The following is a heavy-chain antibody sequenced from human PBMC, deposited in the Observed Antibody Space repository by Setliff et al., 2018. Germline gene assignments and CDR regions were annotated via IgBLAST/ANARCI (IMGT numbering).Heavy chain of an antibody. CDR3: ARGRFFTY. V-gene: IGHV3-7*01. D-gene: IGHD3-3*01. Sequence: PGGSLRLSCAASGFTFSSDPMNWVRQAPGKGLEWVANIKSYGREKNYADSVKGRFSISRDDASSSLYLQMDNLRVEDTAVYYCARGRFFTYWGQGTPVTVSS. CDR2: IKSYGREK. J-gene: IGHJ4*02. CDR1: GFTFSSDP.